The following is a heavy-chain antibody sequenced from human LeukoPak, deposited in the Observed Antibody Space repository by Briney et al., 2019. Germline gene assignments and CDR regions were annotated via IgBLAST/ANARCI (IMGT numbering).Heavy chain of an antibody. CDR1: GYSFTSYW. CDR3: ARLGLQYYFDY. CDR2: IYPGDSDT. D-gene: IGHD5-24*01. J-gene: IGHJ4*02. Sequence: GEALEISFKGSGYSFTSYWIGWGRPMPGKGVEWMGIIYPGDSDTRYSPSFQGQVTISADKSISTAYLQWSSLKASDTAMYYCARLGLQYYFDYWGQGTLVTVSS. V-gene: IGHV5-51*01.